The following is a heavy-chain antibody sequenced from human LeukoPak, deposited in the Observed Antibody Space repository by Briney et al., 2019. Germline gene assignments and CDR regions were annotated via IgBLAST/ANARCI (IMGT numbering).Heavy chain of an antibody. CDR3: ATEKWGGSSLLLFDI. D-gene: IGHD1-26*01. J-gene: IGHJ3*02. CDR2: FDPEDGET. V-gene: IGHV1-24*01. CDR1: GYTLTELS. Sequence: GASVKVSCKVSGYTLTELSMHWVRQAPGKGLEWMGGFDPEDGETIYAQKFQGRVTMTEDTSTDTAYMELSSLRSEDTAVYYCATEKWGGSSLLLFDIWGQGTMVTVSS.